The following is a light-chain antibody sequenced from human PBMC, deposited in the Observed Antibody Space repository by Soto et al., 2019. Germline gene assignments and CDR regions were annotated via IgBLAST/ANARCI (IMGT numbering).Light chain of an antibody. Sequence: DIQMTQSPSSLSASVGDRVTITCRASQSIRSYLNWYQQKRGKAPKLLIYAASSLQSGVPSRFSGSGSGTDFTLTISSLQPEDIATYFCQQSYSTPPGDLNTFGHGTKVEIK. CDR1: QSIRSY. J-gene: IGKJ2*01. CDR2: AAS. CDR3: QQSYSTPPGDLNT. V-gene: IGKV1-39*01.